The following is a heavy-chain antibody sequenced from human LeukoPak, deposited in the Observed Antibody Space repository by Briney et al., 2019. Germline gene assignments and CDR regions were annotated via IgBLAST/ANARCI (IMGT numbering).Heavy chain of an antibody. CDR2: IYTSGST. CDR1: GGSISSGSYY. CDR3: ARFDGIPGWFDP. V-gene: IGHV4-61*02. J-gene: IGHJ5*02. Sequence: SQTLSLTCTVSGGSISSGSYYWSWIRQPAGKGLEWIGRIYTSGSTNYNPSLKSRVTISVDTSKNQFSLKLSSVTAADTAVYYCARFDGIPGWFDPWGQGTLFTVSS. D-gene: IGHD1-1*01.